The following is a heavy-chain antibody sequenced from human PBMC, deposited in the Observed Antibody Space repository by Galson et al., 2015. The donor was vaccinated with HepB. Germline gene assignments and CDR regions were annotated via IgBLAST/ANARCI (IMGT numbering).Heavy chain of an antibody. CDR3: ARDSNYYGSGSYHRRGDDAFDI. J-gene: IGHJ3*02. V-gene: IGHV3-30*04. CDR2: ISYDGSNK. D-gene: IGHD3-10*01. Sequence: SLRLSCAASGFTFGSYAMHWVRQAPGKGLEWVAVISYDGSNKYYADSVKGRFTISRDNSKNTLHLQMNSLRAEDTAVYYCARDSNYYGSGSYHRRGDDAFDIWGQGTMVTVSS. CDR1: GFTFGSYA.